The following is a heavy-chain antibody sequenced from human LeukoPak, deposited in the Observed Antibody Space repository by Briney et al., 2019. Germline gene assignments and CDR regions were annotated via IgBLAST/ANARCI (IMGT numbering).Heavy chain of an antibody. CDR2: MNPNSGNT. CDR1: GYTFTSYD. J-gene: IGHJ3*02. V-gene: IGHV1-8*03. Sequence: ASVKVSCKASGYTFTSYDINWVRQATGQGLEWMGWMNPNSGNTGYAQKFQGRVTITRNTSISTAYMGLSSLRSEDTAVYYCAREVSVMDAFDIWGQGTMVTVSS. CDR3: AREVSVMDAFDI. D-gene: IGHD2-21*01.